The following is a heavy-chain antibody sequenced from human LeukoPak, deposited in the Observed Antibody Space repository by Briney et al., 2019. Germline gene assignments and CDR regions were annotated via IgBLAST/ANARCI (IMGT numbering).Heavy chain of an antibody. CDR1: GYRFTNHW. D-gene: IGHD3-10*01. J-gene: IGHJ4*02. CDR3: ARRDYYGSGSYYGNFDY. V-gene: IGHV5-51*01. CDR2: IYPGDSHT. Sequence: GEALKISCKSSGYRFTNHWIGWVRPMPGKGVEWMGVIYPGDSHTRYSPSFQGQVTISADKSISTAYLQWSSLKASDTAMYYCARRDYYGSGSYYGNFDYWGQGTLVTVSS.